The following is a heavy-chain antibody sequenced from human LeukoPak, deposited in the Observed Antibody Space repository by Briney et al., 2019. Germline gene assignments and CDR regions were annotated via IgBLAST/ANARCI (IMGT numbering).Heavy chain of an antibody. CDR1: GFTFSSYA. D-gene: IGHD3-22*01. Sequence: GSLRLSCAASGFTFSSYAMSWVRQAPGKGLEWVSAISGSGGSTYYADSVKGRFTISRDNSENTLYLQMNSLRAEDTAVYYCAKDLYYDSSVITYWGQGTLVTVSS. V-gene: IGHV3-23*01. J-gene: IGHJ4*02. CDR2: ISGSGGST. CDR3: AKDLYYDSSVITY.